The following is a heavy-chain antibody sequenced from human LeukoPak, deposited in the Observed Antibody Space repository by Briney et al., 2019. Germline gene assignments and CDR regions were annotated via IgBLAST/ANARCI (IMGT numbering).Heavy chain of an antibody. V-gene: IGHV5-51*01. CDR1: GYSFTTYW. CDR3: ARRDTAMVTRY. Sequence: GDSLKISCKGSGYSFTTYWIGCVRQMPGKDLEWMGIIYPGDSDTRYSPSFQGQVTISADKSISTAYLQWSSLKASDTAMYYCARRDTAMVTRYWGQGTLVTVSS. J-gene: IGHJ4*02. D-gene: IGHD5-18*01. CDR2: IYPGDSDT.